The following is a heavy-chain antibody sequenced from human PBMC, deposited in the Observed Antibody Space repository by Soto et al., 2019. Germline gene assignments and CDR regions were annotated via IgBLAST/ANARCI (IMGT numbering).Heavy chain of an antibody. CDR3: ARGGWRMIDY. CDR1: GGSISNYY. V-gene: IGHV4-59*08. D-gene: IGHD3-3*01. J-gene: IGHJ4*02. CDR2: IYYSGST. Sequence: SETLSLTCTVSGGSISNYYWSWIRQPPGKGLEWIAYIYYSGSTNYNPSLKSRVTISVDTSKNQFSLKLSSVTAADTAVYYCARGGWRMIDYWGQGTLVTVSS.